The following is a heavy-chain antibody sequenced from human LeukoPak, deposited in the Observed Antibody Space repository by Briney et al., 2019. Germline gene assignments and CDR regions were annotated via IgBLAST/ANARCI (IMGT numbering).Heavy chain of an antibody. CDR3: ARARVANIYTGTTSYFDY. V-gene: IGHV1-18*01. J-gene: IGHJ4*02. CDR1: GYTFNDYV. Sequence: GSVKVSCTASGYTFNDYVITWVRQAPGQGLEWMGWIRPYNGNTNYAQKLQGRVTMTTDTSTRTAYLELRSLRSDDTALYYCARARVANIYTGTTSYFDYWGQGTLVTVSS. D-gene: IGHD1-26*01. CDR2: IRPYNGNT.